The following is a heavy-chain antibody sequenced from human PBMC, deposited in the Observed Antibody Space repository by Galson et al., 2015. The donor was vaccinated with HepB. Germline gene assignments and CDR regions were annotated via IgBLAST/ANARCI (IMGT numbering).Heavy chain of an antibody. J-gene: IGHJ5*02. Sequence: SLRLSCAASGFTFSSYSMNWVRQAPGKGLEWVSSISSSSSYISYAESVKGQFTISRDNAKNSLYLQMNSLRAQDTAVYYCARDYGLMKAAVGTYNWFDPWGQGTLVTVSS. CDR3: ARDYGLMKAAVGTYNWFDP. CDR2: ISSSSSYI. D-gene: IGHD6-13*01. V-gene: IGHV3-21*01. CDR1: GFTFSSYS.